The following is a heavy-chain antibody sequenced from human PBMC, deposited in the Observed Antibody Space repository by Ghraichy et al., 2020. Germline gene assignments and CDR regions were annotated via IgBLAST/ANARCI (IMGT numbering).Heavy chain of an antibody. D-gene: IGHD6-6*01. CDR1: GASISSGGHF. CDR3: ARGTSSSAAYSMDV. J-gene: IGHJ6*02. Sequence: SETLSLTCTVSGASISSGGHFWSWIRQHPGKGLECIGHIYNTGSTYYNPSLTSRVSISVDTSKNQSSLKLSAVTAADTAVYYCARGTSSSAAYSMDVWGQGTTVTVAS. V-gene: IGHV4-31*03. CDR2: IYNTGST.